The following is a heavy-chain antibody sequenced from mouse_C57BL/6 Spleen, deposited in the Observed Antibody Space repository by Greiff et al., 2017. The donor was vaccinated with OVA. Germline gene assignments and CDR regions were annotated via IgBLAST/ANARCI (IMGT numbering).Heavy chain of an antibody. D-gene: IGHD4-1*01. J-gene: IGHJ3*01. CDR1: GYTFTDYE. Sequence: VKLQQSGAELVRPGASVTLSCKASGYTFTDYEMHWVKQTPVHGLEWIGAIDPETGGTAYNQKFKGKAILTADKSSSTAYMELRSLTSEDSAVYYCTENWGFAYWGQGTLVTVSA. CDR3: TENWGFAY. V-gene: IGHV1-15*01. CDR2: IDPETGGT.